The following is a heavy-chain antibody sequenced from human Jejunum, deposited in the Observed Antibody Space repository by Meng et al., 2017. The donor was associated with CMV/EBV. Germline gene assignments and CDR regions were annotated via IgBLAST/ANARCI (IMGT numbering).Heavy chain of an antibody. Sequence: LLGTGQGGVKPPKTASLACFFSEGSIGSLYYLGWSRQPPGKGLEWIGSIYYSGNTDYNPSLKSRVAILLDTSKGKSALNLVSVTAADTAVYFCSRLLGSTSYDICHYFDYWGQGTLVTVSS. CDR1: EGSIGSLYY. J-gene: IGHJ4*02. V-gene: IGHV4-39*06. D-gene: IGHD3-9*01. CDR2: IYYSGNT. CDR3: SRLLGSTSYDICHYFDY.